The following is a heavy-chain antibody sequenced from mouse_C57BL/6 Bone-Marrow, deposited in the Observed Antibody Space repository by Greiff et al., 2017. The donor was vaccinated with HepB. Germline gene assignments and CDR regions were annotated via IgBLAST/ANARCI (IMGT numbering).Heavy chain of an antibody. Sequence: VQLQQSGAELVRPGASVKLSCTASGFNIKDDYMHWVKQRPEQGLEWIGWIDPENGATEYASKFQGKATITADTSSNTAYLQLSSLKSEDTAVYYCTLYDGSSHYYFDSWGQGTTLAVSS. J-gene: IGHJ2*01. CDR2: IDPENGAT. V-gene: IGHV14-4*01. CDR3: TLYDGSSHYYFDS. D-gene: IGHD1-1*01. CDR1: GFNIKDDY.